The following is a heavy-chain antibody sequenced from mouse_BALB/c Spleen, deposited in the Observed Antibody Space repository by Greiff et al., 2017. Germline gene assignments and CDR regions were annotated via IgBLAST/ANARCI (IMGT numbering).Heavy chain of an antibody. D-gene: IGHD1-2*01. Sequence: VKLVESGPGLVAPSQSLSITCTVSGFSLTRYGVHWVRQPPGKGLEWLGVIWAGGSTNYNSALMSRLSISKDNSKSQVFLKMNSLQTDDTAMYYCARGLRLQGYFDYWGQGTTLTVSS. CDR2: IWAGGST. CDR3: ARGLRLQGYFDY. V-gene: IGHV2-9*02. J-gene: IGHJ2*01. CDR1: GFSLTRYG.